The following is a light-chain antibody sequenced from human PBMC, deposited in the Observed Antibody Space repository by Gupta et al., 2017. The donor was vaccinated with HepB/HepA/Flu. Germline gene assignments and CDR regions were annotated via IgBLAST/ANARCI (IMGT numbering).Light chain of an antibody. CDR1: QSISSW. V-gene: IGKV1-5*03. Sequence: DIQMTQSPSTLSASVGDRVTITCRASQSISSWLAWYQQKPGKAPKLLIHKASSLESGVPSRFSGSGSGTEFTLTISSLQPDDFATYYCQQYNSFPPTFGGGTKLETK. CDR2: KAS. CDR3: QQYNSFPPT. J-gene: IGKJ4*01.